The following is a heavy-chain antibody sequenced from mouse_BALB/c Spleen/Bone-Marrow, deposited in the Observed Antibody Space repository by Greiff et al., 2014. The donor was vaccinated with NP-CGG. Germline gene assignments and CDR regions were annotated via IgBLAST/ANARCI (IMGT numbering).Heavy chain of an antibody. J-gene: IGHJ4*01. Sequence: QVQLKESGPELVKPGASVKMSRKASGYTFTDYVISWVKQRTGQGLEWIGEIYPGSGSTYSNEKFKGKATLTADKSSNTAYMQLSSLTSEDSAVYFCARSPNWDPYYAVDSWGQGTSVTVSS. D-gene: IGHD4-1*01. V-gene: IGHV1-77*01. CDR1: GYTFTDYV. CDR3: ARSPNWDPYYAVDS. CDR2: IYPGSGST.